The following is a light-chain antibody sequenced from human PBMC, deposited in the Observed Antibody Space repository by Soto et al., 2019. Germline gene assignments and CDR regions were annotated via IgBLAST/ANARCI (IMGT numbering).Light chain of an antibody. CDR2: AAS. CDR3: QHLAGT. CDR1: QDISGY. V-gene: IGKV1-9*01. J-gene: IGKJ2*01. Sequence: QLTQSPSSLSASIGDRVTTTCRASQDISGYLAWYQQQPGKAPKLLIYAASTLHSGVPTRFSGSGSGTEFILTIGRLQPEDFATYYCQHLAGTFGQGTKLAMK.